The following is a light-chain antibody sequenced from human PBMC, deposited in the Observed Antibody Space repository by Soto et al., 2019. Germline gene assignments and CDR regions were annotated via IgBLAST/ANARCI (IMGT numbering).Light chain of an antibody. CDR1: QTLSNSF. CDR3: QQYGTSEII. J-gene: IGKJ5*01. Sequence: EIALTQSPGPLSLSPGERATLSCRASQTLSNSFIAWYQHKPGQAPRLLVYDTSTRATGIPDRYSGSGSGTDFTLTISRLEPEDFAVFFCQQYGTSEIIFGQGTRLEI. CDR2: DTS. V-gene: IGKV3-20*01.